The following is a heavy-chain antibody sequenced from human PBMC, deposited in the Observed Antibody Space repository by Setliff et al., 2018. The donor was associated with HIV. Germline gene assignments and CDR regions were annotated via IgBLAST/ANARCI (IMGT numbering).Heavy chain of an antibody. V-gene: IGHV4-34*01. Sequence: PSETLSLTCAVYGGSFSAYYWSWIRQPPGKGLEWIGEINHSGSTNYSTSLKSRVTISVDTSKIQFSLRLSSVTAADTAVYYCARQGLVLVPASIDWRLPPWPIDYWGQGALVTVSS. D-gene: IGHD2-2*01. CDR3: ARQGLVLVPASIDWRLPPWPIDY. CDR1: GGSFSAYY. J-gene: IGHJ4*02. CDR2: INHSGST.